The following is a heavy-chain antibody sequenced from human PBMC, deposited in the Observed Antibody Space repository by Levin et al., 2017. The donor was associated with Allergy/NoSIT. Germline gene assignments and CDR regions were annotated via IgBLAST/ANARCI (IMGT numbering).Heavy chain of an antibody. D-gene: IGHD4-23*01. CDR2: IYYTGST. Sequence: SETLSLTCTVSGDSIRSSYWSWIRQPPGKGLEWVAYIYYTGSTDYNPSLKSRVTISIDTSKNQFSLKLSSVTAADTAVYYCARVGIGMVVTMTHYYLDYWGQGTLVTVSS. CDR3: ARVGIGMVVTMTHYYLDY. V-gene: IGHV4-59*01. J-gene: IGHJ4*02. CDR1: GDSIRSSY.